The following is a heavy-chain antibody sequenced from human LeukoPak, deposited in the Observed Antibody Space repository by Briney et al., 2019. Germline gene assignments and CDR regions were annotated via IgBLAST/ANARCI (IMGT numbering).Heavy chain of an antibody. Sequence: SETLSLTCTVSGGSISSYYWSWIRQPPGKGLECIGYIYYSGSTNYNPSLKSRVTISVDTSKNQFSLKLSSVTAADTAVYYCARLSGIAAAGTFGYYYYYGMDVRGQGTTVTVSS. CDR2: IYYSGST. J-gene: IGHJ6*02. D-gene: IGHD6-13*01. CDR3: ARLSGIAAAGTFGYYYYYGMDV. CDR1: GGSISSYY. V-gene: IGHV4-59*01.